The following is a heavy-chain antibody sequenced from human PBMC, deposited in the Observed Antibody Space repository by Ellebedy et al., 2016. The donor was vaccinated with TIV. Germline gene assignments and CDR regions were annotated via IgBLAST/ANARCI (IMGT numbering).Heavy chain of an antibody. V-gene: IGHV1-69*13. CDR3: ARVRRGSSGLDV. J-gene: IGHJ6*02. CDR1: GGIFSAYS. D-gene: IGHD6-25*01. Sequence: ASVKVSCKASGGIFSAYSISWVRQAPGQGLEWMGGIIGIFGTTKYSQKFQGRVTITADESTRTAYMELSSLRSEDTAVYYCARVRRGSSGLDVWGQGTTVTVS. CDR2: IIGIFGTT.